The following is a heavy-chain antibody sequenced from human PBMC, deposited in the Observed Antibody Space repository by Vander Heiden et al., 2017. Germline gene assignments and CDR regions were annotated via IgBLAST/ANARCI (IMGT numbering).Heavy chain of an antibody. CDR1: GFTFSIYS. Sequence: EVQLVESGGGSVQPGGSLRLPCAASGFTFSIYSMSWVRQAPGKGLEWVANINQDGSENYYVDSVKGRFIISRDNAENSLYLQMNSLRAEDTAVYYCAAGYCSGGKCYLGHFQHWGQGTLVIVSS. D-gene: IGHD2-15*01. CDR2: INQDGSEN. V-gene: IGHV3-7*01. J-gene: IGHJ1*01. CDR3: AAGYCSGGKCYLGHFQH.